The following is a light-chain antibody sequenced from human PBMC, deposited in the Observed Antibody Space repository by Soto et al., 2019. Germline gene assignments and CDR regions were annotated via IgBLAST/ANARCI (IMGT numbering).Light chain of an antibody. CDR3: SSYAGSTSNYD. J-gene: IGLJ1*01. V-gene: IGLV2-8*01. CDR2: EVS. CDR1: SSDVGGYNS. Sequence: QSALTQPPSASGSPGQSVAISCTGTSSDVGGYNSVSWYQQHPGKAPKLMIYEVSKRPSGVPDRFSGSKSGNTASLTVSGLQAEDEADYYCSSYAGSTSNYDFGTGTKVTVL.